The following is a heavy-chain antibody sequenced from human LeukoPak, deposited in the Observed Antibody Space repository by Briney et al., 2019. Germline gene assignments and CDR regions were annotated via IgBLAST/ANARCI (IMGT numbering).Heavy chain of an antibody. V-gene: IGHV3-48*01. CDR2: ISSSNSTI. D-gene: IGHD2-2*01. Sequence: GGSLRLSCAASGFTFSSYSMNWVRQAPGKGLEWVSYISSSNSTIYYADSVKGRFTISRDNSKNTLYLQMNSLRAEDTAVYYCARDSKDCSSTSCYTQYGMDVWGQGTTVTVSS. CDR1: GFTFSSYS. J-gene: IGHJ6*02. CDR3: ARDSKDCSSTSCYTQYGMDV.